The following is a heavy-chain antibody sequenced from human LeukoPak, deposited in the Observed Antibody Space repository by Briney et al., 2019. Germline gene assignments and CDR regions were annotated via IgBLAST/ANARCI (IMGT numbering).Heavy chain of an antibody. CDR3: ARHPFSAPFDY. D-gene: IGHD6-19*01. J-gene: IGHJ4*02. Sequence: SETLSLTCIVSGGSMNNYYWSWFRQPPGKGLEWIAYAYQTGDTRYNPSLKSRVSISLDMSKNQFSLKVSSVTATDTAVYYCARHPFSAPFDYWGQGILVTVSS. CDR1: GGSMNNYY. CDR2: AYQTGDT. V-gene: IGHV4-59*08.